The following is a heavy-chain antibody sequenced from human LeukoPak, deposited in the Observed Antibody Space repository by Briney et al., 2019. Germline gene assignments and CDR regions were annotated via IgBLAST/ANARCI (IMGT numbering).Heavy chain of an antibody. CDR2: IKQDGGEK. J-gene: IGHJ4*02. CDR1: GLTFSTNP. Sequence: GGSLRLSCAASGLTFSTNPMHWVRQAPGKGLEWVANIKQDGGEKYYVDSVKGRFTISRDNAKNALYLQMNSLRAEDTAVYYCARRYFDYWGQGTLVTVSS. CDR3: ARRYFDY. V-gene: IGHV3-7*03.